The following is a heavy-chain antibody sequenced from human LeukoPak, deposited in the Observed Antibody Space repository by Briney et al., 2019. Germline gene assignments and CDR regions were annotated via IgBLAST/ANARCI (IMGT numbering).Heavy chain of an antibody. V-gene: IGHV3-23*01. CDR1: GFTVSSNY. CDR3: AKGVYYYDSSGYYYGY. J-gene: IGHJ4*02. Sequence: PGGSLRLSCAASGFTVSSNYMSWVRQAPGKGLEWVSAISGSGGSTYYADPVKGRFTISRDNSKNTLYLQMNSLRAEDTAVYYCAKGVYYYDSSGYYYGYWGQGTLVTVSS. D-gene: IGHD3-22*01. CDR2: ISGSGGST.